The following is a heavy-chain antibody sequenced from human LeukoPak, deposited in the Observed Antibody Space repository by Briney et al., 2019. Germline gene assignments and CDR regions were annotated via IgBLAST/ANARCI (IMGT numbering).Heavy chain of an antibody. Sequence: GGSLRLSCAASGFTFNSYDMHWVRQGTGKGLEWVSGIDVGGGTYYPDSVKGRFTISRENARTSLYLQMNSLRAGDTAVYYCARRRTGLRSYSDAFDIWGQGTTVTVSS. J-gene: IGHJ3*02. CDR1: GFTFNSYD. V-gene: IGHV3-13*04. CDR3: ARRRTGLRSYSDAFDI. D-gene: IGHD3-10*01. CDR2: IDVGGGT.